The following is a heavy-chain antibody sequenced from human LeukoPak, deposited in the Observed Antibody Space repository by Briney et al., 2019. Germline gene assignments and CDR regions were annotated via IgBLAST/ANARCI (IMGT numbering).Heavy chain of an antibody. J-gene: IGHJ6*03. D-gene: IGHD2-8*01. CDR3: ARDSIVRGNIGNDMDV. CDR2: INHSGST. CDR1: GGSFSGYY. V-gene: IGHV4-34*01. Sequence: SETLSLTCAVYGGSFSGYYWSWIRQPPGKGLEWIGEINHSGSTNYNPSLKSRVTISVDTSKNQFSLKLSSVTAEDTAVYYCARDSIVRGNIGNDMDVWGKGTTVTVSS.